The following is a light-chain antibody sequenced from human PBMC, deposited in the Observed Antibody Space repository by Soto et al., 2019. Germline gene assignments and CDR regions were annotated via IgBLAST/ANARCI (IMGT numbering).Light chain of an antibody. Sequence: QSALTQPASVSGSPGQSITISCTGTSSDVGFYNYVSWYQQHPGKAPKLMIYHVSNRPSGVSTRFSGSKSANTASLTISGLQAEDEADYYCSSYTTSNTVVFGGGTKLTV. CDR1: SSDVGFYNY. CDR3: SSYTTSNTVV. V-gene: IGLV2-14*03. J-gene: IGLJ3*02. CDR2: HVS.